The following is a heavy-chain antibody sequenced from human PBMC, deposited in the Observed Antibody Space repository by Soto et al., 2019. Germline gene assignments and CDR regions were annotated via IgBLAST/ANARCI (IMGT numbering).Heavy chain of an antibody. Sequence: QVQLQESGPGLVKPSQTLSLACTVSGGSISSGDYYWSWIRQPPGKGLEWIGYIYYSGSTYYNPSLKSRVTISVDTSKNQFSLKLRSVTAADTAVYYCARSGSHYYDSSGYYYYWGQGTLVTVSS. CDR2: IYYSGST. D-gene: IGHD3-22*01. V-gene: IGHV4-30-4*01. J-gene: IGHJ4*02. CDR1: GGSISSGDYY. CDR3: ARSGSHYYDSSGYYYY.